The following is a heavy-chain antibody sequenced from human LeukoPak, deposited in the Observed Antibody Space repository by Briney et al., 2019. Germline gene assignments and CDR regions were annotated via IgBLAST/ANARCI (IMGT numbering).Heavy chain of an antibody. CDR3: ARDYYDSSGHNWFDP. CDR2: ISGGGRST. J-gene: IGHJ5*02. V-gene: IGHV3-23*01. D-gene: IGHD3-22*01. CDR1: GFSFNTCA. Sequence: PGGSLRLSCAASGFSFNTCAMSWVRQAPGKGLEWVSTISGGGRSTDYADSVKGQFTISRDNSKNTLYLQMNSLRAEDTAVYYCARDYYDSSGHNWFDPWGQGTLVTVSS.